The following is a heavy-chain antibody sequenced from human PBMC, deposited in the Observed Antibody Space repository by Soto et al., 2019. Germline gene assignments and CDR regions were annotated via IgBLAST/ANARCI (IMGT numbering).Heavy chain of an antibody. CDR3: ARTFSSHWNQGWYFDF. Sequence: QVTLKESGPVLVKPTETLTLTCTVSGFSLSNAKMGVSWIRQPPGKALEWLAHIFPNDEKSYSLKSRLTISKDTSKSQVVLTMTNMDPVDTATYYCARTFSSHWNQGWYFDFWGLGTLVTVSS. CDR2: IFPNDEK. J-gene: IGHJ2*01. V-gene: IGHV2-26*01. CDR1: GFSLSNAKMG. D-gene: IGHD1-1*01.